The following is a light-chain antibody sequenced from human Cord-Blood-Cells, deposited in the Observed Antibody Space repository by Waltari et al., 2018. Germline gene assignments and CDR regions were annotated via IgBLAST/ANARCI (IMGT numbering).Light chain of an antibody. Sequence: QSALTQPHSASASPAQSVTISCTGTSSDVGGYHTVPWYQQHPGKAPKLMIYEVSKRPSGVPDRFSGSKSGNTASLTVSGLQAEDEADYYCSSYAGSNNYVFGTGTKVTVL. V-gene: IGLV2-8*01. CDR3: SSYAGSNNYV. CDR1: SSDVGGYHT. J-gene: IGLJ1*01. CDR2: EVS.